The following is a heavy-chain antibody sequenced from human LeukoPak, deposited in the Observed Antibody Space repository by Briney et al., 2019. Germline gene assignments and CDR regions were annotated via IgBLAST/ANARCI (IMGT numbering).Heavy chain of an antibody. V-gene: IGHV3-11*01. CDR3: ARGPNAYYDSSGYRRDDAFDI. CDR2: ISSSGSTI. CDR1: GFTFSDYY. Sequence: GGSLRLSCAASGFTFSDYYMSWIRQAPGKGLEWVSYISSSGSTIYYADSVKGRFTISRDNAKNSLYLQMNSLRAEDTAVYYCARGPNAYYDSSGYRRDDAFDIWGQGTMVTVSS. J-gene: IGHJ3*02. D-gene: IGHD3-22*01.